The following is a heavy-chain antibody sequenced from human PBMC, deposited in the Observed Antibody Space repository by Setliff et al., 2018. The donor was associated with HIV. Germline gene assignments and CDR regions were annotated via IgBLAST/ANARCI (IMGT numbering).Heavy chain of an antibody. D-gene: IGHD2-21*02. CDR2: IYHSGST. V-gene: IGHV4-38-2*01. Sequence: SETLSLTCAVSGYSISSGYYWGWIRQPPGKGLEWIGSIYHSGSTFYNPSLKSRVTLSLDTSKNQFSLKVTSVTAADTAVYYCARHDGTYCGGDCYLLGYFDLWGRGTLVTVSS. J-gene: IGHJ2*01. CDR3: ARHDGTYCGGDCYLLGYFDL. CDR1: GYSISSGYY.